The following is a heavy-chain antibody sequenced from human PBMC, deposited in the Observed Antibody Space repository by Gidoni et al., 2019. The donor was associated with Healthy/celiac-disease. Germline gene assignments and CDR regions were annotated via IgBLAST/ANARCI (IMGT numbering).Heavy chain of an antibody. CDR1: GFSFRSYA. J-gene: IGHJ4*02. Sequence: EVQLLESGGGLVQPGGSLRLSCASFGFSFRSYAMSWVRQAPGKGLEWVSAISGSGGSTYDADSVKGRYTISRDKSRNTLYLQMNSLRAEETAVYYCAKEIPGYSSGWYPSENVDYWGQGTLVTVSS. CDR2: ISGSGGST. D-gene: IGHD6-19*01. V-gene: IGHV3-23*01. CDR3: AKEIPGYSSGWYPSENVDY.